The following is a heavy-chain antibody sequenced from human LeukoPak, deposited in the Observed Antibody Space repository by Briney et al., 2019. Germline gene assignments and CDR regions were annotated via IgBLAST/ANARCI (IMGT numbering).Heavy chain of an antibody. D-gene: IGHD6-19*01. CDR1: GFTFSTSW. J-gene: IGHJ6*02. Sequence: GRSLRLSCAASGFTFSTSWMRWVSQAPGKGLVWVSCINSDGRSPSYADSVKGRFTISRDNAKNTVYLQMNSLRAEDTAVYYCARWGSSGWYPMDVWGQGTTVTVSS. CDR2: INSDGRSP. CDR3: ARWGSSGWYPMDV. V-gene: IGHV3-74*01.